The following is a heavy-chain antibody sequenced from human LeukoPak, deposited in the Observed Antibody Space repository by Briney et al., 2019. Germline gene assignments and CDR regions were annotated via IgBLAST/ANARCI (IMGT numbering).Heavy chain of an antibody. J-gene: IGHJ4*02. D-gene: IGHD5-12*01. V-gene: IGHV3-30*03. Sequence: GRSLRLSCIASGFTFKTYGMHWVRQAPGKGLEWVALISSDGNDKLYGDSVKGRFTISRDDSKSTLYLQMNSLRVEDTAVYYCTTKVIRGNSGDDYDDWGQGTLVTVSS. CDR2: ISSDGNDK. CDR3: TTKVIRGNSGDDYDD. CDR1: GFTFKTYG.